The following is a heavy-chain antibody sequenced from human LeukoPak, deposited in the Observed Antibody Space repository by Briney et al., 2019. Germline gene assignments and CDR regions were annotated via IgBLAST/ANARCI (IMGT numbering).Heavy chain of an antibody. Sequence: GASVKVSCKASGYTFTGYYMHWVRQAPGQGLEWMGWIYPNSGGTNYAQKFQGRVTMTRDTSISTAYMELSRLRSDDTAVYYCARDGYSYTNWFDPWGQGTLVTVSS. J-gene: IGHJ5*02. D-gene: IGHD5-18*01. CDR1: GYTFTGYY. CDR3: ARDGYSYTNWFDP. V-gene: IGHV1-2*02. CDR2: IYPNSGGT.